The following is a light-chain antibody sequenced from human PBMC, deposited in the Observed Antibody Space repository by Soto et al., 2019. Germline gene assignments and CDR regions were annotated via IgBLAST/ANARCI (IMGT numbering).Light chain of an antibody. CDR3: QQYNSHSSYT. CDR1: QSISSW. Sequence: DIQMTQPPSTLSASVGDRVTITCRASQSISSWLAWYQQKPGKAPKLLIYKASSLGSGVPSRFSGSGSGTEFTLTISSLQAEDFAIYYCQQYNSHSSYTFGQGTKLEIK. CDR2: KAS. J-gene: IGKJ2*01. V-gene: IGKV1-5*03.